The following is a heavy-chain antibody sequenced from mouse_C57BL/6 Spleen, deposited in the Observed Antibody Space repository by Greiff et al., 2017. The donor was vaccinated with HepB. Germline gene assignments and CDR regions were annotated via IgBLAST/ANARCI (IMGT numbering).Heavy chain of an antibody. CDR2: ISSGGDYI. J-gene: IGHJ4*01. CDR1: GFTFSSYA. Sequence: EVKVEESGEGLVKPGGSLKLSCAASGFTFSSYAMSWVRQTPEKRLEWVAYISSGGDYIYYADTVKGRFTISRDNARNTLYLQMSSLKSEDTAMYYCTSVIYYYGSSYGAMDYWGQGTSVTVSS. CDR3: TSVIYYYGSSYGAMDY. V-gene: IGHV5-9-1*02. D-gene: IGHD1-1*01.